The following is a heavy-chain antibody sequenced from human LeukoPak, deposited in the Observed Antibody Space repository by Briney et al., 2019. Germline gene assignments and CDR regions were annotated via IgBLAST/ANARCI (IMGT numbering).Heavy chain of an antibody. CDR1: GFTFSSYA. J-gene: IGHJ4*02. CDR3: AKFIDGYCSGGSCYY. V-gene: IGHV3-30-3*02. CDR2: ISYDGSNK. D-gene: IGHD2-15*01. Sequence: GGSLRLSCAASGFTFSSYAMHWVRQAPGKGLEWVAVISYDGSNKYYADSVKGRFTISRDNSKNTLYLQMNSLRAEDTAVYYCAKFIDGYCSGGSCYYWGQGTLVTVSS.